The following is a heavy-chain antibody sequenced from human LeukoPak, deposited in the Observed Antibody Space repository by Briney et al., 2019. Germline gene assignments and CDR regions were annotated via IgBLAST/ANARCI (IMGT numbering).Heavy chain of an antibody. CDR1: GFTVSSNY. CDR2: IYSGGST. Sequence: PGGSLRLSCAASGFTVSSNYMSWVRQAPGKGLEWVSVIYSGGSTYYADSLKGRFTISRDNSKNTLYLQMNSPRAEDTAVYYCARDLVDYYYMDVWGKGTTVTVSS. V-gene: IGHV3-53*01. D-gene: IGHD3-9*01. CDR3: ARDLVDYYYMDV. J-gene: IGHJ6*03.